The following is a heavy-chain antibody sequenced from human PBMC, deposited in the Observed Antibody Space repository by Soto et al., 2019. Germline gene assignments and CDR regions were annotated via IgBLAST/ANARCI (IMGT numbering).Heavy chain of an antibody. CDR2: IYWDDDK. V-gene: IGHV2-5*02. CDR3: AHSVVAGLGYYFDY. J-gene: IGHJ4*02. Sequence: QITLKETGPTLVKPTQTLTLTCTFSGFSLSSTRVAVGWIRQPPGKALEWLALIYWDDDKRYSPFLKSRLTITKDTSKNQVVLTMTNMHPVDTATYYCAHSVVAGLGYYFDYWGQGTLVTVSS. CDR1: GFSLSSTRVA. D-gene: IGHD6-19*01.